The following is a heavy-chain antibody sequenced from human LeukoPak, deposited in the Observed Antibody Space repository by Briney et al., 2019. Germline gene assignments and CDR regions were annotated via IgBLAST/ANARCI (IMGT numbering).Heavy chain of an antibody. CDR1: GFTFSSYA. CDR3: AKDVGPSLYGSGSYGYFDY. D-gene: IGHD3-10*01. Sequence: GGSLRLSCAASGFTFSSYAMGWVRQAPGKGLEWVSAIGGSGGSTYYADSVKGRFTISRDNSKNTLYLQMNSLRAEDTAVYYCAKDVGPSLYGSGSYGYFDYWGQGTLVTVSS. J-gene: IGHJ4*02. CDR2: IGGSGGST. V-gene: IGHV3-23*01.